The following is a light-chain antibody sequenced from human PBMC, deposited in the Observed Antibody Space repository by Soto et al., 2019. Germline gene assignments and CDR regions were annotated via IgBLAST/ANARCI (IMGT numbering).Light chain of an antibody. V-gene: IGKV3-20*01. CDR1: QSVSSSY. CDR2: GAS. J-gene: IGKJ1*01. CDR3: HQYEAT. Sequence: EIVLTQSPGTLSLSPGERATLSCRASQSVSSSYLAWYQQKPGQAPRLLIYGASSRATGIPDRFSGSGSGTDFTLTISRLEPEDFAVYYCHQYEATFAQGTNVDIK.